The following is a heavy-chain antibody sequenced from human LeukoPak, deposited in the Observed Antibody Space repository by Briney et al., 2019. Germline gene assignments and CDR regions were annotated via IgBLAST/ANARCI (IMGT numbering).Heavy chain of an antibody. Sequence: GGSLRLSCAASGFTFSMYAMGWVRQAPGKGLEWVSTISGRGDETYYADSVKGRFTMSRDNSKNTLYLQMNSLRAEDTAVYYCAKEGGTSPAFDYWGQGTLVTVSS. D-gene: IGHD2-2*01. CDR1: GFTFSMYA. V-gene: IGHV3-23*01. J-gene: IGHJ4*02. CDR2: ISGRGDET. CDR3: AKEGGTSPAFDY.